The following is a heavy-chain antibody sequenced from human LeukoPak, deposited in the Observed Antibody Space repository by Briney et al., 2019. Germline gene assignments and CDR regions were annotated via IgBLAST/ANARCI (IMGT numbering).Heavy chain of an antibody. D-gene: IGHD3-22*01. CDR1: GGSISSYY. V-gene: IGHV4-4*07. Sequence: PSETLSLTCTVSGGSISSYYWSWIRQPAGKGLEWIGRIYTSGSTNYNPSLKSRVTMSVDTFKNQFSLKLSSVTAADTAVYYCARGPTYYYDSSGYRGFDYWGQGTLVTVSS. J-gene: IGHJ4*02. CDR3: ARGPTYYYDSSGYRGFDY. CDR2: IYTSGST.